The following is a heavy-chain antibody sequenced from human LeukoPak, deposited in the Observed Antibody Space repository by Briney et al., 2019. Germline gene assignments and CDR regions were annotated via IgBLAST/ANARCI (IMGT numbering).Heavy chain of an antibody. J-gene: IGHJ4*02. CDR1: GFTVSSNY. D-gene: IGHD3-3*01. Sequence: PGGSLRLSCAASGFTVSSNYMNWVRQAPGKGLEWVASIKHDGSEKYYVDSVRGRFTISRDNTMNSLYLQMSSLRAEDTAVYYCATDRGWRTSGYYLYYFEYWGQGTLVTYSS. CDR3: ATDRGWRTSGYYLYYFEY. CDR2: IKHDGSEK. V-gene: IGHV3-7*01.